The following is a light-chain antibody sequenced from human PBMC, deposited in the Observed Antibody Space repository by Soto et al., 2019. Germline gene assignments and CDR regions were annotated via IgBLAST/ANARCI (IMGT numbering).Light chain of an antibody. CDR1: QSIRKY. CDR2: DAS. J-gene: IGKJ1*01. CDR3: HQYGTSPQT. V-gene: IGKV3-20*01. Sequence: TQSPSSLSASVGDRVIITCRASQSIRKYLNWYQQRPGQAPRLLIYDASRRDTGIPDRSSGSGSGPDFTLTISGLEPADFAVYFCHQYGTSPQTFGQGTKVDIK.